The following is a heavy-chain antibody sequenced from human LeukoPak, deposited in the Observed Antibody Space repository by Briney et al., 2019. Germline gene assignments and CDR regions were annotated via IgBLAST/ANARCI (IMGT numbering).Heavy chain of an antibody. J-gene: IGHJ6*02. D-gene: IGHD3-10*01. CDR2: FDPEDGET. Sequence: ASVKVSCKASGYTFTGYHMHWVRQAPGKGLEWMGGFDPEDGETICAQKFQGRVTMTEDTSTDTAYMELCSLRSEDTAVYYCATARITMVRGVDDYYYGMDVWGQGTTVTVSS. V-gene: IGHV1-24*01. CDR1: GYTFTGYH. CDR3: ATARITMVRGVDDYYYGMDV.